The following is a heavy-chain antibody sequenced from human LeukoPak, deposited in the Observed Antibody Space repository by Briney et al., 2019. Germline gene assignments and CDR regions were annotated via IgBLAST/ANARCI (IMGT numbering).Heavy chain of an antibody. D-gene: IGHD2/OR15-2a*01. CDR1: GLTLSTYS. V-gene: IGHV3-48*01. Sequence: PGGSLRLSCAASGLTLSTYSVNWVRQAPGKGLEWLSYISDRSNTIRYVDSVKGRFTISRDDAKNLVYLQMNSLKAEDTAVYYCARDSPNIHVHFWGQGTLVTVSS. CDR2: ISDRSNTI. CDR3: ARDSPNIHVHF. J-gene: IGHJ4*02.